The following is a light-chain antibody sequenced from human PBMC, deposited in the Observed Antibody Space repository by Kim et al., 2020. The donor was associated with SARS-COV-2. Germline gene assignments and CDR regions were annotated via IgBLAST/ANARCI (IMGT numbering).Light chain of an antibody. CDR3: QQYGSS. Sequence: LSLSPGERATLSCRASQSVSSSYLAWYQQKPGQAPRLLIYGASSRATGIPDRFSGSGSGTDFTLTISRLEPEDFAVYYCQQYGSSFGQGTKVDIK. J-gene: IGKJ1*01. CDR1: QSVSSSY. CDR2: GAS. V-gene: IGKV3-20*01.